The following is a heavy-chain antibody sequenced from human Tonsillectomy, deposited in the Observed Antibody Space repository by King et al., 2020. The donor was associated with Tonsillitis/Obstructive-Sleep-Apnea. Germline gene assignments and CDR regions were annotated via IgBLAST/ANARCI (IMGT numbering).Heavy chain of an antibody. V-gene: IGHV3-30*07. CDR3: ARDSIAARSHYYMDV. Sequence: VQLVESGGGVVQPGRSLRLSCAASGFTFSSYVMHWVRQAPGKGLEWVAVISYDGSNKYYADSVKGRFTISRDNSKNPLYLQMNSLRAEDTAVYYGARDSIAARSHYYMDVWGKGTTVTVSS. D-gene: IGHD6-6*01. CDR2: ISYDGSNK. CDR1: GFTFSSYV. J-gene: IGHJ6*03.